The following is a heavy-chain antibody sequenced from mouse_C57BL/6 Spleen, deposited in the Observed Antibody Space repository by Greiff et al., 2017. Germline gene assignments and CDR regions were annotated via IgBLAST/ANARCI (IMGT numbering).Heavy chain of an antibody. CDR3: ARGSYYGNYEDWYFDV. D-gene: IGHD2-1*01. V-gene: IGHV1-26*01. CDR2: INPNNGGT. J-gene: IGHJ1*03. CDR1: GYTFTDYY. Sequence: EVQLQQSGPELVKPGASVKISCKASGYTFTDYYMNWVKQSHGKSLEWIGDINPNNGGTSYNQKFKGKATLTVDKSSSTAYMELRSLTSEDAAVYYCARGSYYGNYEDWYFDVWGTGTTVTVSS.